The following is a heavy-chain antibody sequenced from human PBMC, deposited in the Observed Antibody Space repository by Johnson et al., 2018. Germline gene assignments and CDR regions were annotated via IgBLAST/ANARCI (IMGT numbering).Heavy chain of an antibody. D-gene: IGHD3-22*01. Sequence: QVQLQESGPGLVKPSETLSLTCTVSGGSISSYYWSWIRQPPGKGLEWIGYIYYSGSTNYNPSLKSRVTISVDTSKNQFSLKLSSVTAADTAVYYCARDLAYYYDSSGYYSTVGAFDIWGQGTMVTVSS. CDR1: GGSISSYY. V-gene: IGHV4-59*01. CDR2: IYYSGST. CDR3: ARDLAYYYDSSGYYSTVGAFDI. J-gene: IGHJ3*02.